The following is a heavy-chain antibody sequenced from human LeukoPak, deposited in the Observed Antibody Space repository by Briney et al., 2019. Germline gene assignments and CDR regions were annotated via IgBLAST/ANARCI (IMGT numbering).Heavy chain of an antibody. J-gene: IGHJ2*01. Sequence: GGSLRLPCAASGLPFSSYVWSWARQVPGKGLEGVSGISGSGGVTYYADSVKGRFTISRDNSKNTLYLQMNSLRAEDTAVYYCAKVYSGYDWYFDLWGRGTLVTVSS. CDR1: GLPFSSYV. CDR3: AKVYSGYDWYFDL. D-gene: IGHD5-12*01. CDR2: ISGSGGVT. V-gene: IGHV3-23*01.